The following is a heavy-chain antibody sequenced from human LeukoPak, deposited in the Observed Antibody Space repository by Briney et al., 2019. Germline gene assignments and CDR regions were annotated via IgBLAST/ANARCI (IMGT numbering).Heavy chain of an antibody. CDR1: GGTFSGYY. CDR3: ARAQAVAGSNYYYMDV. V-gene: IGHV4-34*01. J-gene: IGHJ6*03. CDR2: INHSGST. D-gene: IGHD6-19*01. Sequence: PSETLSLTCAVDGGTFSGYYWSWIRQPPGKGLEWIGEINHSGSTNYNPSLKSRVTISVDTSKNQFSLKLSSVTAADTAVYYCARAQAVAGSNYYYMDVWGKGTTVTVSS.